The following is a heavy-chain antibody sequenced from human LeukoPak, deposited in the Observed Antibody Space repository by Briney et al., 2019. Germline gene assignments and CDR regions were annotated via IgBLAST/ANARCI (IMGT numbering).Heavy chain of an antibody. D-gene: IGHD4-11*01. CDR1: GFVLTEVS. Sequence: ASVKVSCKVSGFVLTEVSVHWVRQAPGKGLEWMASLDRETDETIYAQNFQGRVTMTEDTSTDTAYMKVRRLTSEDTALYFCITDHYNNHGNFDFWGQGTLLNVAS. J-gene: IGHJ4*02. V-gene: IGHV1-24*01. CDR3: ITDHYNNHGNFDF. CDR2: LDRETDET.